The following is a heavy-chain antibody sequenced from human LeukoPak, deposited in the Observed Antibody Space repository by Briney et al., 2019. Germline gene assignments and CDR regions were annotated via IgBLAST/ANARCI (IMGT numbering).Heavy chain of an antibody. CDR3: ARGPPNWGYDY. J-gene: IGHJ4*02. D-gene: IGHD7-27*01. CDR2: MSPNSGDT. Sequence: ASVKVSCKASGYTFTSHDFNWVRQATGQRPERMGWMSPNSGDTGYAQKFQDRVTMTRNTSISTAYMELSSLRSDDTAVYYCARGPPNWGYDYWGPGTLVTVSS. V-gene: IGHV1-8*01. CDR1: GYTFTSHD.